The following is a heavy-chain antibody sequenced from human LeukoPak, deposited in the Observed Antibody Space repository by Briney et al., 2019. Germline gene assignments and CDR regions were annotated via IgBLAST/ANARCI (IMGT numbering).Heavy chain of an antibody. CDR3: ARSRPHCSGGSYYSGWFDP. V-gene: IGHV4-4*02. J-gene: IGHJ5*02. D-gene: IGHD2-15*01. Sequence: SGTLSLTCAVSGGSISSSNGWSWVRQPPGKGLEWIGEIYHSGSTNYNPSLKSRLTISVDKSKNQFSLKLSSVTAADTAVYYCARSRPHCSGGSYYSGWFDPWGQGTLVTVSS. CDR2: IYHSGST. CDR1: GGSISSSNG.